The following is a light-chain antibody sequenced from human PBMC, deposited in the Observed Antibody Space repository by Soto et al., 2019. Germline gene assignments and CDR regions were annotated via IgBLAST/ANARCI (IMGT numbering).Light chain of an antibody. CDR2: DVS. J-gene: IGLJ2*01. CDR3: SSYTSSSPLV. V-gene: IGLV2-14*01. Sequence: QSALTQPASVSGSPGQSITISCTGTSSDVGGYNYVSWYQQHPGKAPKLMIYDVSNRPSGVSNRFSGSKSGNTSSLTISWLQAEDEADYYCSSYTSSSPLVFGGGTQLTVL. CDR1: SSDVGGYNY.